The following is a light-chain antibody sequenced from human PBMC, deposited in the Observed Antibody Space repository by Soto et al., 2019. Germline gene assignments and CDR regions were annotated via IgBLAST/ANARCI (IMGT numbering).Light chain of an antibody. V-gene: IGLV2-14*03. CDR1: SSDVGDYNY. J-gene: IGLJ1*01. CDR3: SSYTITNILSYV. CDR2: DVS. Sequence: QSALTQPASVSGSPGQSITISCTGTSSDVGDYNYVSWYQQHPGKAPKFMIYDVSNRPSGVSNRFSGSKSGNTASLTISGFQAADEADYYCSSYTITNILSYVFGTGTKVTVL.